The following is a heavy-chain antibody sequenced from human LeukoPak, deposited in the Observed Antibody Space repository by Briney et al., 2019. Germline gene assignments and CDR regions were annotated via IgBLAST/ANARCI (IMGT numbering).Heavy chain of an antibody. CDR1: GYTFTAYN. J-gene: IGHJ4*02. D-gene: IGHD2-21*02. V-gene: IGHV1-2*02. CDR3: APATMTFDY. Sequence: ASVKVSCKTSGYTFTAYNMHWVRQAPGQGLEWMGWIDPNTGDTTYAQRFQDRVTMTRETSISTAYMELSGLTSDDTAVYYCAPATMTFDYWGQGTLVTVSS. CDR2: IDPNTGDT.